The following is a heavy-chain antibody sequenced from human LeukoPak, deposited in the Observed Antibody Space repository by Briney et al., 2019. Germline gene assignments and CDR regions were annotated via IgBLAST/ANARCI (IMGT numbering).Heavy chain of an antibody. D-gene: IGHD3-10*01. V-gene: IGHV1-8*01. J-gene: IGHJ6*02. Sequence: ASVKVSCRASGYTFTSYDINWVRQATGQGLEWMGWMNPNSGNTGYAQKFQGRVTMTRNTSISTAYMELSSLRSEDTAVYYCARGLWFGSASGMDVWGQGTTVTVSS. CDR3: ARGLWFGSASGMDV. CDR1: GYTFTSYD. CDR2: MNPNSGNT.